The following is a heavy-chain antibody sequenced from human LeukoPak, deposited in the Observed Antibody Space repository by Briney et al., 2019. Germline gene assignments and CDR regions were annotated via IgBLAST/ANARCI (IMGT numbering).Heavy chain of an antibody. CDR3: AKDRRGGSYYAATLDI. V-gene: IGHV3-23*01. Sequence: GGSLRLSCAASGFTFSSYAMSWVRQAPGKGLEWVSGISDSGDITYYADSVKGRFTISRDNSKNTLYVQMNSLRVEGTAVYFCAKDRRGGSYYAATLDIWGQGTMVTVSS. D-gene: IGHD1-26*01. J-gene: IGHJ3*02. CDR2: ISDSGDIT. CDR1: GFTFSSYA.